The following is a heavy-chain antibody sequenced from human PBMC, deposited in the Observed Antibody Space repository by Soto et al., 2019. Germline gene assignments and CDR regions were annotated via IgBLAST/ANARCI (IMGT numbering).Heavy chain of an antibody. CDR1: GYTFTSYA. J-gene: IGHJ5*02. Sequence: ASVKVSCKASGYTFTSYAMHWVRQAPGQRLEWMGWINAGNGNTKYSQKFQGRVTITRDTSASTAYMELSSLRSEDTAVYYCAREVATIFTYGFDPWGQGTLVTVSS. CDR3: AREVATIFTYGFDP. V-gene: IGHV1-3*01. CDR2: INAGNGNT. D-gene: IGHD5-12*01.